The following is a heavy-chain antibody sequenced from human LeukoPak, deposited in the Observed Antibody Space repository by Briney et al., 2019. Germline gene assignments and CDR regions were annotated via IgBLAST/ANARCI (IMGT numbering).Heavy chain of an antibody. V-gene: IGHV1-24*01. J-gene: IGHJ4*02. Sequence: GASVKVSCKASGYTFTGYYMHWVRQAPGKGLEWMGRFNPEDEKHIYAQKFQGRVTMTEDTSTDTAYMELSSLRSEDTAVYYCATYHYDSSGDYWATLDYWGQGTLVTVSS. D-gene: IGHD3-22*01. CDR1: GYTFTGYY. CDR3: ATYHYDSSGDYWATLDY. CDR2: FNPEDEKH.